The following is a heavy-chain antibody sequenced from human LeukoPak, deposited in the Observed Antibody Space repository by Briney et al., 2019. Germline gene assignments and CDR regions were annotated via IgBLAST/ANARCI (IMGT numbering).Heavy chain of an antibody. V-gene: IGHV1-18*01. J-gene: IGHJ3*02. CDR1: GYTFDSRG. CDR2: ISSNNGNT. Sequence: GASVKVSCKAAGYTFDSRGISWVRQAPGQGLEWMGWISSNNGNTNYAQKFQGRVTMTTDTSTNTAYVELRSLTSADTAVYYCARGAYCGGDCSSSDAFDIWGQGTMVTVSS. CDR3: ARGAYCGGDCSSSDAFDI. D-gene: IGHD2-21*02.